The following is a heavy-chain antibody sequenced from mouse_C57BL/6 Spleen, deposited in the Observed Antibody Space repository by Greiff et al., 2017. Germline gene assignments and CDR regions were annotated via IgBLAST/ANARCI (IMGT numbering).Heavy chain of an antibody. D-gene: IGHD2-4*01. Sequence: VQLKESGPGLVKPSQSLSLTCSVTGYSITSGYYWNWIRQFPGNKLEWMGYISYDGSNNYNPSLKNRISITRDTSKNQFFLKLNSVTTEDTATYYCAREGYDYDEAYWGQGTLVTVSA. CDR3: AREGYDYDEAY. J-gene: IGHJ3*01. CDR2: ISYDGSN. CDR1: GYSITSGYY. V-gene: IGHV3-6*01.